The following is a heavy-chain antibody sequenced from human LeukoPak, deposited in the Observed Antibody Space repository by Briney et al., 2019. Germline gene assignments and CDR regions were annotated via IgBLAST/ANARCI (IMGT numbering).Heavy chain of an antibody. D-gene: IGHD6-19*01. Sequence: GGSLRLSCLASGFTFSNYAMNWVRQAPGKGLEWVSAISGDGDSTYYADSVRGCFIISRDTFKNTLFLQLKSLRAEDTAIYYCAKLEGSGWSGYMDVWGKGTTVIVS. CDR1: GFTFSNYA. V-gene: IGHV3-23*01. J-gene: IGHJ6*03. CDR3: AKLEGSGWSGYMDV. CDR2: ISGDGDST.